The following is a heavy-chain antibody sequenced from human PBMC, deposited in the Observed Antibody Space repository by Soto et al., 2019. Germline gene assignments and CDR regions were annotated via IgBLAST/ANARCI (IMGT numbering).Heavy chain of an antibody. Sequence: QVQLVQSGAEVKQPGASVEVSCKASAYTFTNFGITWVRQAPGQGLEWMGWISAYNGNTNYAQKFQGRVTMTTDTATSTAYMEVRSLRIDDTAVYYGARGGTQIDYWGQGTLVTVSS. J-gene: IGHJ4*02. CDR1: AYTFTNFG. CDR3: ARGGTQIDY. V-gene: IGHV1-18*01. CDR2: ISAYNGNT. D-gene: IGHD3-16*01.